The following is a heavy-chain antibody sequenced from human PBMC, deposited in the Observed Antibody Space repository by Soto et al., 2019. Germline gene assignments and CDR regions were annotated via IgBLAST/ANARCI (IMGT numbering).Heavy chain of an antibody. CDR2: ISYDGSNK. J-gene: IGHJ4*02. D-gene: IGHD6-25*01. CDR1: GFTFSSYC. Sequence: GGSLRLSCAASGFTFSSYCRHWVRQAPGKGLEWVAVISYDGSNKYYADSVKGRFTISRDNSKNTLYLQMNSLRAEDTAVYYCARERWAYPAVGPIDYWGQGTLVTVSS. V-gene: IGHV3-30*03. CDR3: ARERWAYPAVGPIDY.